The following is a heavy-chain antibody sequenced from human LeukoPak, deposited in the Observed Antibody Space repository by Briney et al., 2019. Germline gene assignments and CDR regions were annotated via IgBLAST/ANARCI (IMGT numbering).Heavy chain of an antibody. CDR1: GFTFSRHV. CDR2: ISYDGNNK. Sequence: GSSLRLSCAASGFTFSRHVMHWVRQAPGKGLEWVALISYDGNNKFYADSVKGRFTISRDNSRNTLYLQMNSLRGEDAAVYSCARGGIPTGPYYYFYYMDVWGKGTAVAASS. CDR3: ARGGIPTGPYYYFYYMDV. V-gene: IGHV3-30*01. J-gene: IGHJ6*03. D-gene: IGHD3-10*01.